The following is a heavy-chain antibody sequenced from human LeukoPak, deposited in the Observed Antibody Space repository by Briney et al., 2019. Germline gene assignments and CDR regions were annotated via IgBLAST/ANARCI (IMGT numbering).Heavy chain of an antibody. J-gene: IGHJ4*02. Sequence: GGSLRLSCAASGFTFDDYAMHWVRQAPGKGLEWVSGISWNSGSIGYADSVKGRFTISRDNAKNSLYLQMNSLRAEDTALYYCAGTVDGYTKVFDYWGQGTLVTVSS. CDR2: ISWNSGSI. D-gene: IGHD5-24*01. V-gene: IGHV3-9*01. CDR3: AGTVDGYTKVFDY. CDR1: GFTFDDYA.